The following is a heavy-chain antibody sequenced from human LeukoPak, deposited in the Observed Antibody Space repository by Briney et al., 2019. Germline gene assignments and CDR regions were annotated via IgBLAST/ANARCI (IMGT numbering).Heavy chain of an antibody. CDR1: GGSISSSSYY. V-gene: IGHV4-39*01. CDR3: ARQPALSYCSGGTCWFDP. J-gene: IGHJ5*02. D-gene: IGHD2-15*01. Sequence: PSETLSLTCTVSGGSISSSSYYWGWIRQPPGKGLEWIGSIYYSGSTYYNPSLKSRVTISVDTSKNQFSLKLSSVTAADTAVYYCARQPALSYCSGGTCWFDPWGQGILVTVSS. CDR2: IYYSGST.